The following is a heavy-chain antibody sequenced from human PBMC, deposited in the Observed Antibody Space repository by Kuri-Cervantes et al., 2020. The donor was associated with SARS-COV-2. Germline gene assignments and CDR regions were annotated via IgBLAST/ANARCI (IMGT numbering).Heavy chain of an antibody. J-gene: IGHJ5*02. V-gene: IGHV4-34*01. CDR3: ARGFLDSYGLNWFDP. CDR1: GGSFSGYY. D-gene: IGHD5-18*01. CDR2: INHSGST. Sequence: SETLSLTCAVYGGSFSGYYWSWSRQPPGKGLEWIGEINHSGSTNYNPSLKSRVTISVYTSKNQFSLKLSSVTAADTAVYYCARGFLDSYGLNWFDPWGQGTLVTVSS.